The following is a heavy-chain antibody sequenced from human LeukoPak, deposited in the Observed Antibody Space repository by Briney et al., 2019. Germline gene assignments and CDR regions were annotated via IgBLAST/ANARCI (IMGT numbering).Heavy chain of an antibody. Sequence: ASVKVSCKASGYTFTSYYMHWVRQAPGQGLEWMGIINPSGGSTSYAQKFQGRVTMTRDTSTSTVYMELSSLRSEDTAMYYCASTLVAAAPFDYWGQGTLVTVSS. CDR3: ASTLVAAAPFDY. V-gene: IGHV1-46*01. J-gene: IGHJ4*02. CDR2: INPSGGST. CDR1: GYTFTSYY. D-gene: IGHD2-15*01.